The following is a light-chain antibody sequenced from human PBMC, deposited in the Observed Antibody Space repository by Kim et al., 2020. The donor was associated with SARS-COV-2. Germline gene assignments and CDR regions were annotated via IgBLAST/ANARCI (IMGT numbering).Light chain of an antibody. V-gene: IGKV1-5*03. Sequence: SIGDTVTITCRASYSVASWLAWYRQKSGKAPELLIYKVSTLETGVPSRFSGSGYGTEFTLTISSLQPDDFATYYCQQYRTYPPLTFGGGTKVDIK. CDR2: KVS. J-gene: IGKJ4*01. CDR3: QQYRTYPPLT. CDR1: YSVASW.